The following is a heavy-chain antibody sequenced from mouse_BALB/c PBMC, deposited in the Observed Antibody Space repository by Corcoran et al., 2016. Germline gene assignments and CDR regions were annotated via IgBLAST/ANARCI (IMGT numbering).Heavy chain of an antibody. J-gene: IGHJ2*03. V-gene: IGHV1-7*01. CDR2: INPSTGYT. Sequence: QVQLQQSGAELAKPGASVKMSCKASGYTFTSYWMHWVKQRPGQGLEWIGYINPSTGYTEYNQKFKDKATLTADKSSSTAYMQLSSLTSEDSAVYYCARWGLFDYWGQGTSVTVSS. CDR3: ARWGLFDY. D-gene: IGHD3-3*01. CDR1: GYTFTSYW.